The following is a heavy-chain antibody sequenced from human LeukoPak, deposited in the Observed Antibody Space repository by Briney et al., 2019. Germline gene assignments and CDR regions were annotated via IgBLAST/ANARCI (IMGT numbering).Heavy chain of an antibody. CDR2: ISGSGHRT. Sequence: GGSLRLSCAASGFTFSSYGVSWVRQAPGKGLEWVSGISGSGHRTYYADSVKGRFTISRDNSKSMLYLQMNSLRAEDTAVYYCATYRQVLLPFESWGQGTLVTVSS. CDR3: ATYRQVLLPFES. J-gene: IGHJ4*02. D-gene: IGHD2-8*02. CDR1: GFTFSSYG. V-gene: IGHV3-23*01.